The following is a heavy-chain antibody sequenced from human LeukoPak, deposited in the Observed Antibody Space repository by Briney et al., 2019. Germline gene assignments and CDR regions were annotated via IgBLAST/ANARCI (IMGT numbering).Heavy chain of an antibody. D-gene: IGHD2-2*01. CDR3: ARVDCRSTSCSPFDY. CDR1: GFTFSTYS. CDR2: ILYDGSNK. J-gene: IGHJ4*02. Sequence: GRSLRLSCAASGFTFSTYSMHWVRQAPGKGLEWVAVILYDGSNKYYADSVKGRFTASRDNSKDTLYLQMNGLRAEDTAVYYCARVDCRSTSCSPFDYWGQGTLVTVSS. V-gene: IGHV3-30*01.